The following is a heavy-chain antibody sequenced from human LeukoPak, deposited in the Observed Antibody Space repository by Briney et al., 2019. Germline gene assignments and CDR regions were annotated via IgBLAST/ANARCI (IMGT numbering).Heavy chain of an antibody. CDR1: GFTFDDYA. Sequence: PGGSLRLSCAASGFTFDDYAMHWVRQAPGKGLEWVSGIKSDGSSTNYADSVKGRFTISRDNAKNTLYLQMNSLRAEDTAVYYCARRGAVADAFDIWGQGTMVTVSS. D-gene: IGHD4-23*01. CDR2: IKSDGSST. V-gene: IGHV3-74*01. J-gene: IGHJ3*02. CDR3: ARRGAVADAFDI.